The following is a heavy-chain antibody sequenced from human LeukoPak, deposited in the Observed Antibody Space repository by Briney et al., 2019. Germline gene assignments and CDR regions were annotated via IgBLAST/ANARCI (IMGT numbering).Heavy chain of an antibody. J-gene: IGHJ4*02. CDR2: ISYDGSNK. CDR3: AKGCGGNCYSDFDY. D-gene: IGHD2-21*02. Sequence: PGGSLRLSCAASGFTFSSYAMHWVRQAPGKGLEWVAVISYDGSNKYYADSVKGRFTISSDNSKNTLYLQMNSLRAEDTAKYYCAKGCGGNCYSDFDYWGQGTLVTVSS. CDR1: GFTFSSYA. V-gene: IGHV3-30-3*01.